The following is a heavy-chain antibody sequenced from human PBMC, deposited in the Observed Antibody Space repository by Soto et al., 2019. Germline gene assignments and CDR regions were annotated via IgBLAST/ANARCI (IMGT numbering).Heavy chain of an antibody. CDR3: ARDSYGSASY. D-gene: IGHD3-10*01. Sequence: PSETLSLTCTVSGGSISSYYWSWIRQPPGKGLEWIGYIYYSGSTNYNPSLKSRVTIPVDTSKNQFSLKLSSVTAADTAVYYCARDSYGSASYWGQGTLVTISS. V-gene: IGHV4-59*01. J-gene: IGHJ4*02. CDR2: IYYSGST. CDR1: GGSISSYY.